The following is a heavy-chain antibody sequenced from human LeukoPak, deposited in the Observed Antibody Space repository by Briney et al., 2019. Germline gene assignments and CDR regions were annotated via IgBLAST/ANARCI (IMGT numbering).Heavy chain of an antibody. J-gene: IGHJ4*02. CDR2: IWYDGSNK. CDR3: ARGSYDSSGYPGYFDY. V-gene: IGHV3-33*08. CDR1: GFTFTSYW. D-gene: IGHD3-22*01. Sequence: PGGSLRLSCAASGFTFTSYWMSWVRQAPGKGLEWVAVIWYDGSNKYYADSVKGRFTISRDDSKNTLYLQMNSLRAEDTAVYYCARGSYDSSGYPGYFDYWGQGTLVTVSS.